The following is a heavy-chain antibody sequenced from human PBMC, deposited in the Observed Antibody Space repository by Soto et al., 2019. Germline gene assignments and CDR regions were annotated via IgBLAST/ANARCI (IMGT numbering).Heavy chain of an antibody. V-gene: IGHV1-3*04. D-gene: IGHD5-18*01. CDR1: GYTFTDYA. CDR3: ARDRGYSYGLHAFDI. Sequence: QVQLVQSGAEIKKPGASVKVSCKASGYTFTDYAIHWVRQAPGQRLEWMGWINTGTDNTKYSQKFQGRVTITRDTSANTAYMELSSLRSEDTAVYYCARDRGYSYGLHAFDIWGQGTMVTVSS. J-gene: IGHJ3*02. CDR2: INTGTDNT.